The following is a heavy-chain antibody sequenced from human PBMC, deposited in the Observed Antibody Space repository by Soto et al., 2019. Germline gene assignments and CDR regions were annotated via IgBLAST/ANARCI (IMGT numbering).Heavy chain of an antibody. D-gene: IGHD6-19*01. CDR1: GFTFSSYG. CDR3: ARDGGQWAEWNPYYFDY. Sequence: QVQLVESGGGVVQPGRSLRLSCAASGFTFSSYGMHWVRQAPGKGLEWVAVIWYDGSNKYYADSVKGRFTISRDNSKNTLYLQMNSLRAEDTAVYYCARDGGQWAEWNPYYFDYWGQGTLVTVSS. CDR2: IWYDGSNK. V-gene: IGHV3-33*01. J-gene: IGHJ4*02.